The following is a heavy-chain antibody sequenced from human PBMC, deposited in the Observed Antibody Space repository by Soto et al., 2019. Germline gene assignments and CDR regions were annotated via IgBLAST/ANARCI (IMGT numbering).Heavy chain of an antibody. Sequence: EVQLVESGGGLVQHGGSLRLSCAASGFTFGDHYMDWVRQAPGKGLEWVGRSRNKANSYTTEYAASVRGRFTISRDDSKNSLYLQMNSLKTEDTAVYYCARDLGSWGQGTLVTVSS. CDR1: GFTFGDHY. V-gene: IGHV3-72*01. CDR2: SRNKANSYTT. J-gene: IGHJ5*02. CDR3: ARDLGS.